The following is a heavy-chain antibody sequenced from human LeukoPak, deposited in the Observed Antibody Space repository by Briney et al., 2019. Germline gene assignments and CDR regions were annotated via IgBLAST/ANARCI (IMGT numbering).Heavy chain of an antibody. CDR2: ISSSSSYI. V-gene: IGHV3-21*01. CDR3: ARASEWGDYMVV. CDR1: GFTFSSYS. D-gene: IGHD3-3*01. Sequence: GGSLRLSCAASGFTFSSYSMNWVRQAPGKGLEWVSSISSSSSYIYYADSVKGRFTISRDNAKNSLYLQMNSLRAEDTAVYYCARASEWGDYMVVWGKGTTVTVSS. J-gene: IGHJ6*03.